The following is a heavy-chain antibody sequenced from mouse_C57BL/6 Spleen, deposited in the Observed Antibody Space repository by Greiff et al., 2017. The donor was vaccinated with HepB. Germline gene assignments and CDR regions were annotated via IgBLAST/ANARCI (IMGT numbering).Heavy chain of an antibody. CDR3: AREERDYFDY. CDR1: GFTFSSYA. Sequence: DVHLVESGGGLVKPGGSLKLSCAASGFTFSSYAMSWVRQTPEKRLEWVATISDGGSYTYYPDNVKGRFTISRDNAKNNLYLQMSHLKSEDTAMYYCAREERDYFDYWGQGTTLTVSS. CDR2: ISDGGSYT. V-gene: IGHV5-4*01. J-gene: IGHJ2*01.